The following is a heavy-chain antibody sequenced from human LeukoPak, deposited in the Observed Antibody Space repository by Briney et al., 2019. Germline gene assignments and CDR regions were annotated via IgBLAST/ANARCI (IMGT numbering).Heavy chain of an antibody. Sequence: GASVKVSCKASGYTFTDYYMHWVRQAPGQGLEWMGWINANRGGTNYAQRFQGRVTMTRDTSITTAYMELSRLKSDDTVVYYCARRYCSSTSCYYFDYWGQGILVTVSS. CDR2: INANRGGT. CDR1: GYTFTDYY. CDR3: ARRYCSSTSCYYFDY. D-gene: IGHD2-2*01. J-gene: IGHJ4*02. V-gene: IGHV1-2*02.